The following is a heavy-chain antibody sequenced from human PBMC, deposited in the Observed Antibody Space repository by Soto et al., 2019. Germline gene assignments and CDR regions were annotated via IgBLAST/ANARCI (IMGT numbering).Heavy chain of an antibody. D-gene: IGHD3-10*01. V-gene: IGHV4-39*01. CDR3: ARRHGKRSGGGYGMDV. CDR1: GGSISSSSYY. Sequence: PSETLSLTCTFSGGSISSSSYYLGWIRQPPGKGLEWIGSIYYSGSTYYNPSLKSRVTISVDTSKNQFSLKLSSVTAADTAVYYCARRHGKRSGGGYGMDVWGQGTTVTVSS. CDR2: IYYSGST. J-gene: IGHJ6*02.